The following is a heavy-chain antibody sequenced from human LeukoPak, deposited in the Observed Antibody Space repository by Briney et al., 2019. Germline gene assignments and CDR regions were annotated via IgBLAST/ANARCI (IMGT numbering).Heavy chain of an antibody. V-gene: IGHV4-30-4*01. J-gene: IGHJ3*02. CDR3: ARDCSGGSCYGAFDI. CDR2: IYDSGST. Sequence: SETLSLTCTDSGASIRSGDYYWSWIRQPPGKGLEWIGYIYDSGSTYYNPSLKSRVTISVDTSENRFSLKLSSVTATDTAVYYCARDCSGGSCYGAFDIWGQGTMVTVSS. CDR1: GASIRSGDYY. D-gene: IGHD2-15*01.